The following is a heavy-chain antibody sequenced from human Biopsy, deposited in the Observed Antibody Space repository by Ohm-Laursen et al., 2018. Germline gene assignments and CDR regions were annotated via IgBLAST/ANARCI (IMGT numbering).Heavy chain of an antibody. CDR2: VYDSGKS. CDR1: GFSISSGYY. V-gene: IGHV4-38-2*02. Sequence: SETLSLTCAVSGFSISSGYYWGWIRQPPGKVLEWIGSVYDSGKSYYNPSLKGRVTIAVDVSKNYFSLKLSSVTAADTAVYYCARDRFDLLTPNWFDPWGQGTLVTVSS. J-gene: IGHJ5*02. CDR3: ARDRFDLLTPNWFDP. D-gene: IGHD3-9*01.